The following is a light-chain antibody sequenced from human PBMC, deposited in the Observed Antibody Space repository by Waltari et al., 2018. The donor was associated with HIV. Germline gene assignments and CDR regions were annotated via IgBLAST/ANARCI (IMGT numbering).Light chain of an antibody. Sequence: QSALTQPRSMSGSPGQSVTISCTGTSSDVGGYNYVSWYQQHPGKAPKLMIFDVNKRPSGVPDRLSGSKSGHTSSLTISGLQAEDEADYYCCSYADNYTWVFGGGTKLTVL. CDR3: CSYADNYTWV. V-gene: IGLV2-11*01. J-gene: IGLJ3*02. CDR2: DVN. CDR1: SSDVGGYNY.